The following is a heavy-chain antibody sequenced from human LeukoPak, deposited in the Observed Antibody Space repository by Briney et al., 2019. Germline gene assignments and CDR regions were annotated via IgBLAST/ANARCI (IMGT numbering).Heavy chain of an antibody. J-gene: IGHJ4*02. CDR3: ARGKNYYDSSGYYF. D-gene: IGHD3-22*01. Sequence: SETLSLTCAVYGGSFSGYYWSWIRQPPGKGLEWIGEINHSGSTNSNPSLKSRVTISVDTSKNQSSLKLSSVTAADTAVYYCARGKNYYDSSGYYFWGQGTLVTVSS. CDR2: INHSGST. V-gene: IGHV4-34*01. CDR1: GGSFSGYY.